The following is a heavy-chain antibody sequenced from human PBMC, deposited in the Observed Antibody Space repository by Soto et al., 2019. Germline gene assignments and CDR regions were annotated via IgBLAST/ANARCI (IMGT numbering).Heavy chain of an antibody. D-gene: IGHD3-10*01. V-gene: IGHV3-33*01. CDR1: GFPFSSYG. J-gene: IGHJ6*02. Sequence: QVQLVESGGGVVQPGRSLRLSCAASGFPFSSYGMHWVRQAPGKGLEWVAAIWDDGSNKYYADSVKGRFTISRDNSKNTLYLQMNSLRAEDTAVYYCARDRVCFGELSGHDYYYGMDVWGQGTTVTVSS. CDR2: IWDDGSNK. CDR3: ARDRVCFGELSGHDYYYGMDV.